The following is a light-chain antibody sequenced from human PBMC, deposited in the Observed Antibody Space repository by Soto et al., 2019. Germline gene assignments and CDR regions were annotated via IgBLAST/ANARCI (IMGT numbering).Light chain of an antibody. V-gene: IGLV2-14*01. Sequence: QSVLTQPASVSGSPVQSITISCTGTSSDVGGYNYVSWYQQHPGKAPKLMIYEVSNRPSGVSNRFSGSKSGNTASLTISGIQAEDDADYYCISNRRSTTDVFGLRTKVT. J-gene: IGLJ1*01. CDR3: ISNRRSTTDV. CDR2: EVS. CDR1: SSDVGGYNY.